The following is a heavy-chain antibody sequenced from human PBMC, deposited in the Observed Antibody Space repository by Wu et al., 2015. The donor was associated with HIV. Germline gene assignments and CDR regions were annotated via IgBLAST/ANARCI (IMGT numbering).Heavy chain of an antibody. V-gene: IGHV1-69*05. CDR2: IIPIFGTA. J-gene: IGHJ4*02. CDR1: GGTFSSYA. D-gene: IGHD4-17*01. Sequence: QVQLVQSGAEVKKPGSSVKVSCKASGGTFSSYAISWVRQAPGQGLEWMGGIIPIFGTANYAQKFQGRVTITTDESTSTAYMELSSLRSEDTAVYYCARAPIADYGDYEGPRGPENYYFDYWGQGTLVTVSS. CDR3: ARAPIADYGDYEGPRGPENYYFDY.